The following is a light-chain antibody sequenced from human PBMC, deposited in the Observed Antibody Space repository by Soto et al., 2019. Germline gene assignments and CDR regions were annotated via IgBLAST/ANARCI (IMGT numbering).Light chain of an antibody. CDR1: SNDVGGHAH. V-gene: IGLV2-14*01. Sequence: QSALTQPASVSGSPGQSITNSCTGTSNDVGGHAHVSWYQQHPGKAPKLMIYEVSKRPLGVSNRFSGSKSGNTASLTISGLQAEDEADYHCSSFSGTTTPVVFGTGTKLTVL. CDR2: EVS. J-gene: IGLJ1*01. CDR3: SSFSGTTTPVV.